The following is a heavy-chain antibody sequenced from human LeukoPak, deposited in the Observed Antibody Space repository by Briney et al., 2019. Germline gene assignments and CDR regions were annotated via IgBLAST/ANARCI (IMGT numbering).Heavy chain of an antibody. V-gene: IGHV3-33*01. D-gene: IGHD4-17*01. CDR3: ARDHDYGDYHLDY. CDR1: GFTFSSYG. Sequence: LGGSLRLSCAASGFTFSSYGMHWVRQAPGKGLEWVAVIWYDGSNKYYADSVKGRFTISRDNSKNTLYLQMNSLRAEDTAVYYCARDHDYGDYHLDYWGQGTLVTVSS. J-gene: IGHJ4*02. CDR2: IWYDGSNK.